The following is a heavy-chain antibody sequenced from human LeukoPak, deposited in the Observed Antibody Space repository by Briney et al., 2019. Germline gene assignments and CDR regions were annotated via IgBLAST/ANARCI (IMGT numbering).Heavy chain of an antibody. V-gene: IGHV4-4*02. CDR2: IYHSGST. J-gene: IGHJ4*02. D-gene: IGHD5-18*01. CDR1: GGSISSSNW. Sequence: PSGTLSLTCAVSGGSISSSNWWSWVRQPPGKGLEWIGEIYHSGSTNYNPSLKSRVTISVDKSKNQFSLKLSSVTAADTAVYYCAILVDTAMVPYYFDYWGQGTLVTVSS. CDR3: AILVDTAMVPYYFDY.